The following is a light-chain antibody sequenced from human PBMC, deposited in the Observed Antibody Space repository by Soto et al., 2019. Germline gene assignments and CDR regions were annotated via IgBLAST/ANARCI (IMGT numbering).Light chain of an antibody. CDR3: QSFDSILTAWV. J-gene: IGLJ3*02. CDR2: DST. CDR1: SSNIGANYD. V-gene: IGLV1-40*01. Sequence: QSVLTQPPSVSGAPGQRVTISCTGSSSNIGANYDVHWYQQLPGTAPKLLISDSTDRPSGVPVRFSGSKSGTSASLAITGLQAEDEADYYCQSFDSILTAWVFGGGTKLTV.